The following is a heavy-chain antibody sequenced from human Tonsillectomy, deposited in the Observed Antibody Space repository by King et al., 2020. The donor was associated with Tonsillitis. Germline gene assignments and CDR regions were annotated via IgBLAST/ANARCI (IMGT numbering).Heavy chain of an antibody. Sequence: VQLQESGPGLVKPSETLSLTCTVSGGSISTYYWSWIRQPPGKGLEWIGYIDHSGSTNYNPSLQSRVTISVDTSKNQFSLKLSCVTAADTVVYYCARDIRGQLAAEGCLPGGDYYYYYGMDVWGQGNTVTVSS. CDR1: GGSISTYY. CDR3: ARDIRGQLAAEGCLPGGDYYYYYGMDV. D-gene: IGHD6-6*01. V-gene: IGHV4-59*01. J-gene: IGHJ6*02. CDR2: IDHSGST.